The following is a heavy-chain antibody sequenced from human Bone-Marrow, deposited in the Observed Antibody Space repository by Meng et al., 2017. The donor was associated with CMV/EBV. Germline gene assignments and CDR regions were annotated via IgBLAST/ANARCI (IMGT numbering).Heavy chain of an antibody. CDR3: ARPRFEYSSPDDAFDI. J-gene: IGHJ3*02. V-gene: IGHV5-51*01. CDR1: GYSFTSYW. D-gene: IGHD6-6*01. CDR2: IYPGDSDT. Sequence: GESLKISCKGSGYSFTSYWIGWVRQMPGKGLEWMGIIYPGDSDTRYSPSFQGQVTISADKSISTAYQQWSSLKASDTAMYYCARPRFEYSSPDDAFDIWGQGTMVTVSS.